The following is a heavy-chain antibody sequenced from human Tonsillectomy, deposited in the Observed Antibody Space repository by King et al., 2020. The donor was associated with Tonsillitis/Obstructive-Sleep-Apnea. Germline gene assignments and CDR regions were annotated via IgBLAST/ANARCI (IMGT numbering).Heavy chain of an antibody. CDR2: IYPGDSDT. D-gene: IGHD2-2*02. CDR3: ARQGAYCSSTSCYINDAFDI. J-gene: IGHJ3*02. V-gene: IGHV5-51*01. CDR1: GYSFTSYW. Sequence: VQLVESGAEVKKPGESLKISCKGSGYSFTSYWIGWVRQIPGKGLEWMGIIYPGDSDTRYSLSFQGQVTISADKSISTAYLQWSSLKASDTAMYYCARQGAYCSSTSCYINDAFDIWGQGTMVTVSS.